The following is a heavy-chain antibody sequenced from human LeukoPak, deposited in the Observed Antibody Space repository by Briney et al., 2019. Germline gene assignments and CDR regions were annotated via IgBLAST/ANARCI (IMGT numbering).Heavy chain of an antibody. V-gene: IGHV3-7*01. CDR2: IKQDGSEE. J-gene: IGHJ4*02. D-gene: IGHD3-10*01. CDR1: GFTFSSYG. CDR3: ARSYGSGSYPDY. Sequence: PGGSLRLSCAASGFTFSSYGMHWVRQAPGKGLEWVANIKQDGSEEYYVDSVKGRFTISRDNARDSLFLQMNSLRAEDTAVCYCARSYGSGSYPDYWGQGTLVTVSS.